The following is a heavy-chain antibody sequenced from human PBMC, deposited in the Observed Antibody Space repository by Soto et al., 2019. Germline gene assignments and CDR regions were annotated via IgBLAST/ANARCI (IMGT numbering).Heavy chain of an antibody. V-gene: IGHV4-59*08. J-gene: IGHJ4*02. Sequence: SETLSLTCTVSGGSISSYYWSWIRQPPGKGLEWIGYIYYSGSTIYNPSLKSRVTISVDTSKNQFSLKLSSVTAADTAVYYCARRYGGNLDYWGQGTLVTVSS. CDR3: ARRYGGNLDY. D-gene: IGHD1-26*01. CDR1: GGSISSYY. CDR2: IYYSGST.